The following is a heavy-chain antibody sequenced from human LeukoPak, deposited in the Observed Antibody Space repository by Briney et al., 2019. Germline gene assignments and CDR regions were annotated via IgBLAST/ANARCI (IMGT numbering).Heavy chain of an antibody. J-gene: IGHJ4*02. V-gene: IGHV1-2*02. Sequence: ASVKVSCKASGYTFNGYYMHWVRQAPGQALEWMGLINPNSGGTNYAQKFQGRVTMTRDTSISTAYMELSRLKSDDTAIYYCARDEGGYCSTTSCPSFDYWSQGTLVTVSS. D-gene: IGHD2-2*01. CDR3: ARDEGGYCSTTSCPSFDY. CDR2: INPNSGGT. CDR1: GYTFNGYY.